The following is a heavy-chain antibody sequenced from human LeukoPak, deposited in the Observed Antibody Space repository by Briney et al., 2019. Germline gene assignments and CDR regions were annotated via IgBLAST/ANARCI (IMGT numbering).Heavy chain of an antibody. CDR1: GYTFTSYY. Sequence: GASVKVSCKASGYTFTSYYMHWVRQAPEQGLEWMGIINPSGGSTSYAQKFQGTVTMTRDTSTSTVYMELSSLRSEDTAVYYCARERPTIAARSSNWFDPWGQGTLVTVSS. D-gene: IGHD6-6*01. CDR2: INPSGGST. V-gene: IGHV1-46*01. J-gene: IGHJ5*02. CDR3: ARERPTIAARSSNWFDP.